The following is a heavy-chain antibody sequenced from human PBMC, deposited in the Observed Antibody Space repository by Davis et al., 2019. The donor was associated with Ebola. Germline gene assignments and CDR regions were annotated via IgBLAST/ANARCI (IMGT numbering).Heavy chain of an antibody. CDR1: GFTFSNYW. CDR3: ARDHPEGKVLNY. V-gene: IGHV3-74*01. J-gene: IGHJ4*02. CDR2: INSDGSST. Sequence: GESLKISCAASGFTFSNYWMHWVRQAPGKGLVWVSRINSDGSSTSYADSVKGRFTISRDNAKNTLYLQMNSLRAEDTAVYYCARDHPEGKVLNYWGQGTLVTVSS. D-gene: IGHD1-1*01.